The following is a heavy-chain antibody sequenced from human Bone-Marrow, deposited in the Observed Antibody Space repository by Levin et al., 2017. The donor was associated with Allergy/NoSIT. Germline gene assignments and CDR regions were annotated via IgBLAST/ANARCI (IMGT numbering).Heavy chain of an antibody. J-gene: IGHJ3*02. Sequence: PSETLSLTCAVYGGSFGAYYWSWIRQPPGKGLEWIGEINHSGSTSYNPSLKSRVTISVDTSKNQFSLRLSSVTAADTAVYYCARGEIVPTTDVFDIWGQGTMVTVSS. CDR1: GGSFGAYY. CDR2: INHSGST. CDR3: ARGEIVPTTDVFDI. V-gene: IGHV4-34*01. D-gene: IGHD2-2*01.